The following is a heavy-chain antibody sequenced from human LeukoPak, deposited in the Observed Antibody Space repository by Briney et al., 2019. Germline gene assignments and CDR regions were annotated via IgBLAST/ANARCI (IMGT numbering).Heavy chain of an antibody. D-gene: IGHD3-10*01. CDR1: GFTFSSYS. CDR2: ISSSSSYI. J-gene: IGHJ4*02. CDR3: ARVVRGLYDY. Sequence: GGSLRLSCAASGFTFSSYSMNWVRQAPGKGLEWVSSISSSSSYIYYADSVKGRFTISRDNAKSSLYLQMNSLRAEDTAVYYCARVVRGLYDYWGQGTLVTVSS. V-gene: IGHV3-21*01.